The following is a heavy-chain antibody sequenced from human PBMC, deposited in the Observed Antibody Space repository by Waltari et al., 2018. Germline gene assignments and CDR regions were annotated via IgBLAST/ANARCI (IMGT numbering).Heavy chain of an antibody. CDR3: ARDLGWYYGMDV. CDR2: IYYSGST. Sequence: QVQLQESGPGLVKPSDTLSLPCTVAGSSISSHSWSWIRQPPGKGMEWIGYIYYSGSTNYNPSLKSRVTISVDTSKNQFSLKLSSVTAAETAVYYCARDLGWYYGMDVWGQGTTDTVSS. CDR1: GSSISSHS. D-gene: IGHD2-15*01. J-gene: IGHJ6*02. V-gene: IGHV4-59*11.